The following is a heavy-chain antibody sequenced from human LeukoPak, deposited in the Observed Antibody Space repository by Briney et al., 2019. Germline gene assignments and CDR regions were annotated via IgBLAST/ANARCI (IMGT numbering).Heavy chain of an antibody. CDR1: GFTFTKYW. CDR3: AREGGYSGYVFEY. J-gene: IGHJ4*02. D-gene: IGHD5-12*01. CDR2: IKQDGSDK. Sequence: PGDSLRLSCAASGFTFTKYWMTWVRQAPGKGLEWVGNIKQDGSDKNYMDSVKGRFTISRDNTKNSVYLQMSSLRAEDTAVYYCAREGGYSGYVFEYWGQGTLVTVSS. V-gene: IGHV3-7*01.